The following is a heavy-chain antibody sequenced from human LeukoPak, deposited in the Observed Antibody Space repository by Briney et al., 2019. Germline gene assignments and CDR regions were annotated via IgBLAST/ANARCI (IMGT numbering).Heavy chain of an antibody. Sequence: SETLSLTCAVYGGSFSGYYWRWIRQPPGKGLEWIGEINHSGSTNYNPSLKSRVTISVDTSKNQFSLKLSSVTAADTAVYYCARSSRGRGYDPDSRVGRRAIDYWGQGTLVTVSS. D-gene: IGHD5-12*01. CDR2: INHSGST. CDR3: ARSSRGRGYDPDSRVGRRAIDY. CDR1: GGSFSGYY. J-gene: IGHJ4*02. V-gene: IGHV4-34*01.